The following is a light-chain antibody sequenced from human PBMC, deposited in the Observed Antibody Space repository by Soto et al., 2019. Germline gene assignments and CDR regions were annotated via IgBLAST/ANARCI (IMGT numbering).Light chain of an antibody. CDR1: SSDIGGYNY. CDR2: DVT. J-gene: IGLJ1*01. CDR3: SSYSNTFTRIV. Sequence: QSALTQPASVSGSPGQSITISCTGTSSDIGGYNYVSWYQQHPDKAPKVMLYDVTIRPSGVSSRFSGSKSGDTASLTISGLRPEDEADYYCSSYSNTFTRIVFGSGTKLTVL. V-gene: IGLV2-14*03.